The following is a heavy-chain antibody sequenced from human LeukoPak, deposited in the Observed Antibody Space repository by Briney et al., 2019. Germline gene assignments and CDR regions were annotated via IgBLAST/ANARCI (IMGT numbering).Heavy chain of an antibody. Sequence: GGSLRLSCTASGFTFSSYGMTWVRQAPGKGLEWVSYIAGSGTTIYYADSVKGRFTISRGNAKNSLYLQMNSLRAEDTAVYYCARDHYYDSGGYYSPFDYWGQGTPVTVSS. CDR2: IAGSGTTI. J-gene: IGHJ4*02. CDR1: GFTFSSYG. D-gene: IGHD3-10*01. V-gene: IGHV3-48*01. CDR3: ARDHYYDSGGYYSPFDY.